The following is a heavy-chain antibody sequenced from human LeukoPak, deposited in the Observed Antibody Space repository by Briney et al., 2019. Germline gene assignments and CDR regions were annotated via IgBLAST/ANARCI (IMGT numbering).Heavy chain of an antibody. Sequence: GGSLRLSCAASGFTFSSYWMHWVRQAPGKGLLWVSRINGDGSSTSYADSVKGRFTISRENAKNTLYLQMNSLRAEDTAVYYCARDTYYYDSSGYYLFDYWGQGTLVTVSS. J-gene: IGHJ4*02. CDR3: ARDTYYYDSSGYYLFDY. CDR1: GFTFSSYW. CDR2: INGDGSST. V-gene: IGHV3-74*01. D-gene: IGHD3-22*01.